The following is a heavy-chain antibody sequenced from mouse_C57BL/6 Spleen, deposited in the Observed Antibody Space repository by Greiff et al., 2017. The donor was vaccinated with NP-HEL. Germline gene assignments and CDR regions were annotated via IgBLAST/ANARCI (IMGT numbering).Heavy chain of an antibody. CDR3: ARIPSYYYGSSLYFDY. D-gene: IGHD1-1*01. CDR1: GYTFTSYW. CDR2: IDPSDSET. J-gene: IGHJ2*01. Sequence: QVQLQQPGAELVRPGSSVKLSCKASGYTFTSYWMHWVKQRPIQGLEWIGNIDPSDSETHYNQKFKDKATLTVDESSSTAYMQLSSLTSEDSAVYYCARIPSYYYGSSLYFDYWGQGTTLTVSS. V-gene: IGHV1-52*01.